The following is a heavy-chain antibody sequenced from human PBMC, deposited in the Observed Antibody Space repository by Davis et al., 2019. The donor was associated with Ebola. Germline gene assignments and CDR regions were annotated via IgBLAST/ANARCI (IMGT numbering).Heavy chain of an antibody. CDR2: IWYDGSNK. V-gene: IGHV3-33*01. CDR3: ARSPRYCSGGSCYTHSTGYYGMDV. Sequence: PGGSLRLSCAASGFTFSSYGMHWVRQAQGTGLEWEAVIWYDGSNKYYADSVKGRFTISRDNSKNTLYLQMNSLRAEDTAVYYCARSPRYCSGGSCYTHSTGYYGMDVWGQGTTVTVSS. J-gene: IGHJ6*02. D-gene: IGHD2-15*01. CDR1: GFTFSSYG.